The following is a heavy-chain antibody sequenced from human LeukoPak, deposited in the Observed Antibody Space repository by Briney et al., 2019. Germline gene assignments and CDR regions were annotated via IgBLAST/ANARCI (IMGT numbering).Heavy chain of an antibody. D-gene: IGHD1-26*01. V-gene: IGHV1-2*06. CDR1: GYTFTGYY. CDR3: AGAPEMSGSYYDQYFQH. CDR2: INPNSGGT. Sequence: ASVKVSCKASGYTFTGYYMHWVRQAPGQGLEWMGRINPNSGGTNYAQKFQGRVTMTRDTSISTAYMELSRLRSDDTAVYYCAGAPEMSGSYYDQYFQHWGQGTLVTVSS. J-gene: IGHJ1*01.